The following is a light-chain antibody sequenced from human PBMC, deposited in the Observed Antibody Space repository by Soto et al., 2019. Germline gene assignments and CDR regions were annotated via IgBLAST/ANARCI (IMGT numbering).Light chain of an antibody. CDR3: QQYGSSPS. CDR2: AAS. Sequence: DRLPITCRASQSISSYLNWYQQKPGKAPKLLIYAASSLQSGVPSRFSGSGSGTDFTLTISRLEPEDFAVYYCQQYGSSPSLGGGTKVNIK. CDR1: QSISSY. J-gene: IGKJ4*01. V-gene: IGKV1-39*02.